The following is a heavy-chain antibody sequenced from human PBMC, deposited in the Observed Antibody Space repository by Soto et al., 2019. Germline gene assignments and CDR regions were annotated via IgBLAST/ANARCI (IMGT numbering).Heavy chain of an antibody. Sequence: QVQLQESGPGLVKPSGTLSLTCAVSGGSISSSNWWSWVRQPPGKGLEWIGGIHHGGSTIYNPSLKSRVTISVDKSKNQFSLKMSSVTAADTAVYYCARDRLPGASGLVAMDVWGQGTTVTVSS. V-gene: IGHV4-4*02. CDR1: GGSISSSNW. D-gene: IGHD2-2*01. J-gene: IGHJ6*02. CDR3: ARDRLPGASGLVAMDV. CDR2: IHHGGST.